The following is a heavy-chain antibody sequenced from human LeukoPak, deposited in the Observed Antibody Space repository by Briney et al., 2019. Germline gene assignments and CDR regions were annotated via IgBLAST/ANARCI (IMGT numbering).Heavy chain of an antibody. D-gene: IGHD6-19*01. Sequence: GGSLRLSCAASGFTFRSYGIHWVRQAPGKGLEWVAVISHDGRNKNYADSVKGRFTVSRDNSKNTVYLEMNSLRAEDTGVYYCAKDRGAVAGVMDVWGKGTTVIVSS. CDR2: ISHDGRNK. V-gene: IGHV3-30*18. CDR3: AKDRGAVAGVMDV. CDR1: GFTFRSYG. J-gene: IGHJ6*03.